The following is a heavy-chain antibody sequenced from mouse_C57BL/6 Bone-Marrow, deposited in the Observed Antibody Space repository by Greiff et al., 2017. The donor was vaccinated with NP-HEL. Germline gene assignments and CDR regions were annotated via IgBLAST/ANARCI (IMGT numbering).Heavy chain of an antibody. CDR1: GYTFTDYY. Sequence: LVESGAELVRPGASVKLSCKASGYTFTDYYINWVKQRPGQGLEWIARIYPGSGNTYYNEKFKGKATLTAEKSSSTAYMQLSSLTSEDSAVYFCARELRRGFAYWGQGTLVTVSA. CDR2: IYPGSGNT. D-gene: IGHD1-1*01. J-gene: IGHJ3*01. CDR3: ARELRRGFAY. V-gene: IGHV1-76*01.